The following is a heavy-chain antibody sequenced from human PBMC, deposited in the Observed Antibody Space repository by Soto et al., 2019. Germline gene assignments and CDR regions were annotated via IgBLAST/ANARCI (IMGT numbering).Heavy chain of an antibody. CDR3: ARGSAIFGVSRRYYYGMDV. V-gene: IGHV1-69*01. CDR2: IIPSFGTA. CDR1: GGTFSSYA. Sequence: QVQLVQSGAEVKKPGSSVKVSCKASGGTFSSYAISWVRQAPGQGLEWMGGIIPSFGTANYAQKFQGRVTITADESTSTAYMELGSLRAADTAVYYCARGSAIFGVSRRYYYGMDVWGQGTTVTVS. D-gene: IGHD3-3*01. J-gene: IGHJ6*02.